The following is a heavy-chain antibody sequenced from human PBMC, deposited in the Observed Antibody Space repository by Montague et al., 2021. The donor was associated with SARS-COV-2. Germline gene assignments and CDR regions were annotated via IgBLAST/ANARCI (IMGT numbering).Heavy chain of an antibody. CDR1: GASISSSY. CDR3: ARDGRRLYTYGSLDY. CDR2: IDTSGSP. J-gene: IGHJ4*02. V-gene: IGHV4-4*07. D-gene: IGHD5-18*01. Sequence: SETLSLTCTVSGASISSSYWGWIRQTAGKGLEWIGRIDTSGSPKYNPSLKSRVTMSLDTSKNQFSLKVNSVTVADTAMYFCARDGRRLYTYGSLDYWARESWSPSPQ.